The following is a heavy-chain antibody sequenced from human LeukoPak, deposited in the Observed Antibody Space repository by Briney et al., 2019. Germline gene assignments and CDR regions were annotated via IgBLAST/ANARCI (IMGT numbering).Heavy chain of an antibody. CDR2: INHSGST. D-gene: IGHD3-10*01. CDR3: VRDRSTMVRGVISKPESTDYYYYGMDV. V-gene: IGHV4-34*01. CDR1: GGSFSGYY. Sequence: PSETLSLTCAVYGGSFSGYYWSWIRQPPGKGLEWIGEINHSGSTNYNPSLKSRVTISVDTSKNQFSLKLSSVTAADTAVYYCVRDRSTMVRGVISKPESTDYYYYGMDVWGQGTTVTVSS. J-gene: IGHJ6*02.